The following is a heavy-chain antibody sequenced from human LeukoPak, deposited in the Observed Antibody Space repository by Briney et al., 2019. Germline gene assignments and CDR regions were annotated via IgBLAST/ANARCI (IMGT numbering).Heavy chain of an antibody. CDR1: GYTFTSYD. CDR2: MNPNSGNT. D-gene: IGHD3-22*01. J-gene: IGHJ3*02. V-gene: IGHV1-8*01. Sequence: ASVKVSCKASGYTFTSYDINWVRQATGQGLEWMGWMNPNSGNTGYAQKFQGRVTMTRNTSISTAYMELSSLRSEDTAVYYCARAAYYYDSSGPDAFDIWGQGTMVTVSS. CDR3: ARAAYYYDSSGPDAFDI.